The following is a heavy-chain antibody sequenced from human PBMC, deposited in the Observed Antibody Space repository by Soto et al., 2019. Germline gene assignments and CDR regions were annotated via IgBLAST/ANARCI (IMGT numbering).Heavy chain of an antibody. V-gene: IGHV4-30-2*01. CDR3: AAGGGLPRYY. CDR1: GGSISSGGYS. CDR2: IYPSGST. D-gene: IGHD5-12*01. J-gene: IGHJ4*02. Sequence: QLQLQESGSGLVKPSQTLSLTCAVSGGSISSGGYSWSWIRQPPGKGLEWSGYIYPSGSTYYNPSLKSRVTISVDRSKNQFSLKLSCVTAADTAVYYCAAGGGLPRYYWGQGTLVTVSS.